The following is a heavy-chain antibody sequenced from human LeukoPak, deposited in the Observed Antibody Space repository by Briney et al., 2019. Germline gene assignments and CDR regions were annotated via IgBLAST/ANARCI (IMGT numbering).Heavy chain of an antibody. CDR1: GGSISSGDYY. Sequence: PSETLSLTCTVSGGSISSGDYYWSWIRQPPGKGLEWIGYIYYSGSTYYNPSLKSRVTISVDTSKNQFSLKLSSVTAADTAVYYCAREPHYYGWGISEGFDPWGQGTLVPVSS. CDR3: AREPHYYGWGISEGFDP. CDR2: IYYSGST. V-gene: IGHV4-30-4*01. D-gene: IGHD3-10*01. J-gene: IGHJ5*02.